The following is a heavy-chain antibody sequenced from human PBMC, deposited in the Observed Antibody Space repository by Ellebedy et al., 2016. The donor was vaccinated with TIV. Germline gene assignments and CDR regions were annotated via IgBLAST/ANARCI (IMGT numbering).Heavy chain of an antibody. CDR2: ISSSSSTI. D-gene: IGHD6-19*01. Sequence: GGSLRLSXAASGFTFSSYSMNWVRQAPGKGLEWVSYISSSSSTIYYADSVKGRFTISRDNAKNSLYLQMNSLRDEDTAVYYCARDPMWPGYSSGWTFDYWGQGTLVTVSS. J-gene: IGHJ4*02. CDR1: GFTFSSYS. V-gene: IGHV3-48*02. CDR3: ARDPMWPGYSSGWTFDY.